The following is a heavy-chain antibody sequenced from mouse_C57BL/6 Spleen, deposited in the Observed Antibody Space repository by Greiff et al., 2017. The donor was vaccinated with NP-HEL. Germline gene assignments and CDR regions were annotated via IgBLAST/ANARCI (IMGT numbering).Heavy chain of an antibody. CDR1: GYTFTDYE. Sequence: VQLQQSGAELVRPGASVTLSCKASGYTFTDYEMHWVKQTPVHGLEWIGAIDPETGGTAYNQKFKGKAILTADKSSSTAYMELRSLTSEDSAVYYCTRGDDYDFYYYAMDYWGQGTSVTVSS. CDR2: IDPETGGT. D-gene: IGHD2-4*01. CDR3: TRGDDYDFYYYAMDY. V-gene: IGHV1-15*01. J-gene: IGHJ4*01.